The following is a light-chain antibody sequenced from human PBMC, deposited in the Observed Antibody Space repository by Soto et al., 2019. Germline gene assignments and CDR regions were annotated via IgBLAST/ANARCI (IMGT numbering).Light chain of an antibody. Sequence: EIVLTQSPGTLSLSPGGRATLSCRASQSLTSTYLAWYQQKPGQAPRLLIYGASTRATGVPARFSGSGSGTAFTLTISSLQSEDFANYYCQQYYNWPPFTFGQGTKVDIK. CDR2: GAS. V-gene: IGKV3-15*01. CDR3: QQYYNWPPFT. J-gene: IGKJ3*01. CDR1: QSLTSTY.